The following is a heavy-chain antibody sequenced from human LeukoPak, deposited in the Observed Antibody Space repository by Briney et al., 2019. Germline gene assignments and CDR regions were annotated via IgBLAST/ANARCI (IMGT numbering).Heavy chain of an antibody. CDR1: GGTFSSYA. CDR3: ARDPPPYSSSWYWFDP. J-gene: IGHJ5*02. Sequence: SVKVSCKASGGTFSSYAISWVRQAPGQGLEWMGGIIPIFGTANYAQKFQGRVTITADESTSTAYMELSSLRSEDTAVYYCARDPPPYSSSWYWFDPWGQGTLVTASS. CDR2: IIPIFGTA. D-gene: IGHD6-13*01. V-gene: IGHV1-69*13.